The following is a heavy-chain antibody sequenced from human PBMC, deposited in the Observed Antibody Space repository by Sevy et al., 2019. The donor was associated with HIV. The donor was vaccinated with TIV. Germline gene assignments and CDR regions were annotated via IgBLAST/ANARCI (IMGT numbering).Heavy chain of an antibody. Sequence: SLRLSCAASGFTFSSYGMHWVRQAPGKGLEWVSVISYDGSNKYYGDSVKGRFTISRDNSKNTLYLQMNSLRAEDTAVYYCAKDGEAQLWLGYFDSWGQGTLVTVSS. D-gene: IGHD5-18*01. CDR2: ISYDGSNK. CDR1: GFTFSSYG. J-gene: IGHJ4*02. V-gene: IGHV3-30*18. CDR3: AKDGEAQLWLGYFDS.